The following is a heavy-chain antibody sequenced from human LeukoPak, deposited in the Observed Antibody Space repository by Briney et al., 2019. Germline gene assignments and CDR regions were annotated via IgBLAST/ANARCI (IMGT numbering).Heavy chain of an antibody. D-gene: IGHD1-20*01. V-gene: IGHV3-21*01. CDR2: ISSSSSYI. J-gene: IGHJ6*02. CDR1: GFTFSSYS. Sequence: GGSLRLSCAASGFTFSSYSMNWVRQAPGKGLEWVSSISSSSSYIYYADSVKGRFTISRDNAKNSLYLQMNSLRAEDTAVYYYARDLGGYNWNDASYYGMDVWGQGTTVTVSS. CDR3: ARDLGGYNWNDASYYGMDV.